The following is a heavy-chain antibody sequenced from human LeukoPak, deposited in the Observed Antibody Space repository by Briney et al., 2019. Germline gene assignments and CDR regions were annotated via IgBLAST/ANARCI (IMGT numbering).Heavy chain of an antibody. V-gene: IGHV3-30*04. Sequence: GGSLRLACAPSGFTFSSYAIHWVRQAPGKGLEWVAVISYDVSNKYYADSVKGRFTITRDNSKNTLYLQMNSLRAEDTAVYYCARSYSWLAPFDYWGQGTLVTVSS. CDR2: ISYDVSNK. CDR3: ARSYSWLAPFDY. CDR1: GFTFSSYA. D-gene: IGHD6-19*01. J-gene: IGHJ4*02.